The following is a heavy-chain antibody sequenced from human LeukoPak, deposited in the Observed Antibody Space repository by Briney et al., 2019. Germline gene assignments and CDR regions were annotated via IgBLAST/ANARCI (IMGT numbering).Heavy chain of an antibody. Sequence: QSGGSLRLSCAASGFTFDSYAMHWVRQAPGKGLEWLAVISYDGRNNYYGDSVKGRFTISRDNAKNTLYLQINSLRAEDTAVYYCIRDLRESDYWGQGALVSVSS. CDR1: GFTFDSYA. CDR2: ISYDGRNN. J-gene: IGHJ4*02. CDR3: IRDLRESDY. V-gene: IGHV3-30*04.